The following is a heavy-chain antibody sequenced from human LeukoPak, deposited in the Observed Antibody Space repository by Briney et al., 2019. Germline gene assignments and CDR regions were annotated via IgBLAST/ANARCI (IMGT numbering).Heavy chain of an antibody. Sequence: PSETLSLTCNVSGDSISSYYWSWLRQPPGKELQWIGYIYYSGSTKYNPSLKSRVTMSVDTSKNQFSLKLSSVTAADTAVYYCARDSGCSSTSCYRFGGGWLEGRGLDPWGQGTLVTVSS. D-gene: IGHD2-2*01. J-gene: IGHJ5*02. CDR1: GDSISSYY. CDR3: ARDSGCSSTSCYRFGGGWLEGRGLDP. V-gene: IGHV4-59*12. CDR2: IYYSGST.